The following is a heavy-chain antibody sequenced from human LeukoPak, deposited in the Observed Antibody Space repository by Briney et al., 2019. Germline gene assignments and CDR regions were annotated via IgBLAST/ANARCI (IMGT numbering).Heavy chain of an antibody. CDR1: GGSISSSSYY. V-gene: IGHV4-39*01. Sequence: TLSLTCTVSGGSISSSSYYWGWIRQPPGKGLEWIGSIYYSGSTYYNPSLKSRVTISVDTSKNQFSLKLSSVTAADTAVYYCARRQQLLVDWFDPWGQGTLVTVSS. CDR2: IYYSGST. J-gene: IGHJ5*02. CDR3: ARRQQLLVDWFDP. D-gene: IGHD6-19*01.